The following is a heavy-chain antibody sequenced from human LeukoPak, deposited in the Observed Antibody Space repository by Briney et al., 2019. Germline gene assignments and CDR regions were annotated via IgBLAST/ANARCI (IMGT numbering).Heavy chain of an antibody. J-gene: IGHJ4*02. D-gene: IGHD1-26*01. CDR1: GYTFTSYA. CDR2: INAGNGNT. V-gene: IGHV1-3*01. Sequence: ASVKVSCKTSGYTFTSYAMHWVRLAPGQRLEWMGWINAGNGNTKYSQKFQDRVTITRDTSVSTAYMELSSLRSEDTAVYYCAREGLMGATFDYWGQGTLVTVSS. CDR3: AREGLMGATFDY.